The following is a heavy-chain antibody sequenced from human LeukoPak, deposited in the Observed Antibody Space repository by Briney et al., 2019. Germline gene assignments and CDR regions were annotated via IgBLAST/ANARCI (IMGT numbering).Heavy chain of an antibody. CDR3: AKDDGHGH. V-gene: IGHV3-30*18. CDR1: GFTFSSYG. D-gene: IGHD2-8*01. CDR2: ISYDGSNK. Sequence: GRSLRLSCAASGFTFSSYGMHWVRQAPGKGLEWVAVISYDGSNKYYADSVKGRFTISRDNSKNTLYLQMNSLRAEDTAVYYCAKDDGHGHWGQGTLVTVSS. J-gene: IGHJ4*02.